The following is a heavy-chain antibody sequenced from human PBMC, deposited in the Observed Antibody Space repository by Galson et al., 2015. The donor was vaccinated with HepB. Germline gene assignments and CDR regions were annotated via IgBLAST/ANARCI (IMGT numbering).Heavy chain of an antibody. CDR2: ISWNSGST. CDR3: AKDMRLRGYYGMDV. Sequence: SLRLSCAASGFTFDDYAMHWVRQAPGKGLEWVSGISWNSGSTGHADSVKGRFTISRDNARNSLYLQMNSLRAEDTALYYCAKDMRLRGYYGMDVWGQGTTVTVSS. D-gene: IGHD3-16*01. J-gene: IGHJ6*02. V-gene: IGHV3-9*01. CDR1: GFTFDDYA.